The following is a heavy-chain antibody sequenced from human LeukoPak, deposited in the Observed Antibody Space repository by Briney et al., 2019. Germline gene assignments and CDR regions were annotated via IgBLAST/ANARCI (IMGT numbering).Heavy chain of an antibody. V-gene: IGHV3-30*03. J-gene: IGHJ4*02. CDR3: ARGSGSAFDY. D-gene: IGHD2-15*01. CDR2: VSRDGSNK. CDR1: GFTFSNYG. Sequence: GGSLRLSCAASGFTFSNYGMHWVRQAPGKGLEWVAVVSRDGSNKFYADSVKGRFTISRDNSKNTVFLQMNSLRPEDTAVYYCARGSGSAFDYWGQGTLVTVSS.